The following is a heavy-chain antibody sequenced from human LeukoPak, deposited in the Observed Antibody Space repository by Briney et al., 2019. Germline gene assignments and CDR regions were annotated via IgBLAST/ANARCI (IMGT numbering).Heavy chain of an antibody. V-gene: IGHV3-7*03. D-gene: IGHD6-13*01. CDR2: IRQDGSEK. CDR3: ARYSSTWYYFDS. Sequence: GGSLRLSCVVSGFTFSSYWMSWVRQAPGKGLEWVANIRQDGSEKYYVDSVKGRFTVPRDNGENSLYLQMHSLRVEDTAVYYCARYSSTWYYFDSWGQGTLVTVSS. J-gene: IGHJ4*02. CDR1: GFTFSSYW.